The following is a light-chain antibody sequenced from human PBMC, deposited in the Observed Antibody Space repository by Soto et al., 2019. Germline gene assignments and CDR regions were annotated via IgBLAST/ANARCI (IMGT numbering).Light chain of an antibody. CDR2: GAS. CDR1: QSVSSSY. Sequence: EILFTQSPRTPPLSSGGKNTPPLPAPQSVSSSYLAWYQQKPGQAPRLLIYGASSRATGIPDRFSGTGSGTDFTLTISRLEPEDFAVYYCQQYGSSRCTFGGGTKVDIK. J-gene: IGKJ4*01. CDR3: QQYGSSRCT. V-gene: IGKV3-20*01.